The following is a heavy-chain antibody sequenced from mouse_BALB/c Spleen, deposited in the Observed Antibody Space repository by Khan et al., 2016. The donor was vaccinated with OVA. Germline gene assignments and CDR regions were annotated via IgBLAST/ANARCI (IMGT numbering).Heavy chain of an antibody. V-gene: IGHV9-4*02. CDR3: ARGGAAFYRYDGGAMDS. CDR2: INTHSGVP. D-gene: IGHD2-14*01. CDR1: GYTFTTAG. J-gene: IGHJ4*01. Sequence: QIQLVQSGPELKKPGETVRISCTASGYTFTTAGMQWVQKMPGKGLKWIGWINTHSGVPKYAEDFKGRFVFSLETSASTAYLQITNLKNEDTATYFSARGGAAFYRYDGGAMDSWGQGTSGTVSS.